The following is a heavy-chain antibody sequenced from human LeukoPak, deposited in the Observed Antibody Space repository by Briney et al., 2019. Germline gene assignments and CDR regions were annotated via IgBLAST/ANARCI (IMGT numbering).Heavy chain of an antibody. CDR2: TSSSDAGT. V-gene: IGHV3-23*01. D-gene: IGHD3-16*02. CDR3: VTSWGNYRAFDY. Sequence: GGSLRLSCAAFGFPLSSYAMSWVRQAPGKGLEWVSATSSSDAGTYHADSVRGRFTISRDNSKNTLYLQMNSLRVEDAAVYYCVTSWGNYRAFDYWGQGTLVTVSS. J-gene: IGHJ4*02. CDR1: GFPLSSYA.